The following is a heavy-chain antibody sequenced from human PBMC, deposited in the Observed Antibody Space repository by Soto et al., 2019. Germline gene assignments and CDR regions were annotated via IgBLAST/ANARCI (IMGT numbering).Heavy chain of an antibody. CDR1: GGSVSSNIYY. J-gene: IGHJ4*02. Sequence: SETLSLTCTVSGGSVSSNIYYLNGIRLPPGKGLQWVGHIYHTGIIQYSPSLRSRVTMSADVSKNQFSLRPTSVTAADTALYYCARGMTPPGAPAWYYFDSWGQGTLVTVSS. CDR2: IYHTGII. V-gene: IGHV4-61*01. D-gene: IGHD2-8*02. CDR3: ARGMTPPGAPAWYYFDS.